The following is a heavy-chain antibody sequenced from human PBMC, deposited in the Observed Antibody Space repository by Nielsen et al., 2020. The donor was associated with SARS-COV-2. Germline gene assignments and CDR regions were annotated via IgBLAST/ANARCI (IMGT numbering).Heavy chain of an antibody. CDR1: GFTFSNAW. D-gene: IGHD2-15*01. V-gene: IGHV3-30*03. Sequence: GESLKISCAASGFTFSNAWMSWVRQAPGKGLEWVAVISYDGSNKYYADSVKGRFTISRDNSKNTLYLQMNSLKTEDTAVYYCTTDRATIPIYVVVAATYYFDYWGQGTLVTVSS. CDR3: TTDRATIPIYVVVAATYYFDY. CDR2: ISYDGSNK. J-gene: IGHJ4*02.